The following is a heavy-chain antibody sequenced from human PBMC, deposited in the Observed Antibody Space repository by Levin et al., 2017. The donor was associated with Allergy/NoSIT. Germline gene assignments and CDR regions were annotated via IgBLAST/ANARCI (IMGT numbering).Heavy chain of an antibody. CDR2: IGSEGVRR. J-gene: IGHJ4*02. V-gene: IGHV3-64*04. CDR1: GFNFSNYA. D-gene: IGHD6-13*01. CDR3: AKAKQLAAGLFDS. Sequence: GGSLRLSCSGSGFNFSNYAMHWVRQAPGKGLEYISAIGSEGVRRYYVDSVKGRFTSSRDDSKNTLYLQMNSLRAEDTAVYYCAKAKQLAAGLFDSWGQGTLVIVSS.